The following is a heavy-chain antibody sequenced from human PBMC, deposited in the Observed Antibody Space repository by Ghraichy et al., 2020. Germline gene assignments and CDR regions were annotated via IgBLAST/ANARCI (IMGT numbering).Heavy chain of an antibody. CDR2: ISGSGGST. CDR1: GFTFSSYA. V-gene: IGHV3-23*01. Sequence: GGSLRLSCAASGFTFSSYAMSWVRQAPGKGLEWVSAISGSGGSTYYADSVKGRFTISRDNSKNTLYLQMNSLRAEDTAVYYCATLGGNSFSAYWGQGTLVTVSS. D-gene: IGHD4-23*01. CDR3: ATLGGNSFSAY. J-gene: IGHJ4*02.